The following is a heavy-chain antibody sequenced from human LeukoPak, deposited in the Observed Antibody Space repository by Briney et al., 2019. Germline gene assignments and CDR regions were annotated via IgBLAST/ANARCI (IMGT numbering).Heavy chain of an antibody. Sequence: GGSLRLSCAASGFTFSSYAMHWVRQAPGKGLEWVAVISYDGSNKYYAHSVKGRFTFSRDNSKNTLFLQMNSLRAEDTAVYYCARDGFSYSYDSSGYYYPAYWGRGTLVTVSS. CDR2: ISYDGSNK. D-gene: IGHD3-22*01. J-gene: IGHJ4*02. CDR1: GFTFSSYA. V-gene: IGHV3-30-3*01. CDR3: ARDGFSYSYDSSGYYYPAY.